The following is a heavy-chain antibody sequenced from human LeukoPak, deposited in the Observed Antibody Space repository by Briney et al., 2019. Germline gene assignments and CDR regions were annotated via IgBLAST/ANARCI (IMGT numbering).Heavy chain of an antibody. CDR2: INSDGSTT. V-gene: IGHV3-74*01. CDR1: GFSFSTYW. CDR3: ARAVGSTTRGVGF. D-gene: IGHD1-26*01. Sequence: PGGSLRLSCGASGFSFSTYWMHWVRQAPGKGLVWVSRINSDGSTTNYADSVKGRFTISRDNAKNTLYLQMDSLRAEDTAVYYCARAVGSTTRGVGFWGQGTLVTVSS. J-gene: IGHJ4*02.